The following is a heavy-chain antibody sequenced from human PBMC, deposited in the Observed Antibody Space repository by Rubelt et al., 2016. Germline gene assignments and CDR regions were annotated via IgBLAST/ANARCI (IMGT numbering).Heavy chain of an antibody. Sequence: SGFTFSSYAMSWVRQAPGKGLEWVSGISGSGGSTHHADSVKGRFTISRDNSKNKLYLQMNSLRAEDTAVYYCAKDVKGGTAAILDYYYYGMDVWGQGTTVTVSS. CDR2: ISGSGGST. J-gene: IGHJ6*02. V-gene: IGHV3-23*01. CDR3: AKDVKGGTAAILDYYYYGMDV. CDR1: GFTFSSYA. D-gene: IGHD2-2*01.